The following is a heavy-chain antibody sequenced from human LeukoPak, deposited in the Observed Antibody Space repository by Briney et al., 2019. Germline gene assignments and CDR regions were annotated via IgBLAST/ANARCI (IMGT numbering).Heavy chain of an antibody. CDR2: IIPIFGTA. J-gene: IGHJ4*02. V-gene: IGHV1-69*13. CDR3: ARSAYVPAAIYFDY. CDR1: GGTFSSYA. D-gene: IGHD2-2*01. Sequence: VASVKVSCKASGGTFSSYAISWVRQAPGQGLEWMGGIIPIFGTANYAQKFQGRVTITADESTSTAYMELSSLRSEDTAVYYCARSAYVPAAIYFDYWVQGTLVTVSS.